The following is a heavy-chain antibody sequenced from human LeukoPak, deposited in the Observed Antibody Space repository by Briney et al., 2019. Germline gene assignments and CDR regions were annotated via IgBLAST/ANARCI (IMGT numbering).Heavy chain of an antibody. V-gene: IGHV4-39*07. Sequence: SETLSLTCSASGDSISSRTYYWGWIRQPPGKGLEWIGSISYSGITFYNPSLKSRVTMSVDTSKNQFSLKLSSVTAADTAVYYCARDTQLLSHYYYMDVWGKGTTVTVSS. CDR2: ISYSGIT. CDR3: ARDTQLLSHYYYMDV. J-gene: IGHJ6*03. D-gene: IGHD2-2*01. CDR1: GDSISSRTYY.